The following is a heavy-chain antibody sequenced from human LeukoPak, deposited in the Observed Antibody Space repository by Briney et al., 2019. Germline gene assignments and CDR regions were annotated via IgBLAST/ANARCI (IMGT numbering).Heavy chain of an antibody. Sequence: SETLSLTCTVSGGSISTYYWSWIRQTPGKGLEWIGFIYYSGSTNYNPSLKSRVTMSVDTSKSQFSLKLTPVTAADTALYYCARGANRLDYWGQGTLVTVSS. CDR2: IYYSGST. J-gene: IGHJ4*02. V-gene: IGHV4-59*01. CDR3: ARGANRLDY. CDR1: GGSISTYY. D-gene: IGHD1-14*01.